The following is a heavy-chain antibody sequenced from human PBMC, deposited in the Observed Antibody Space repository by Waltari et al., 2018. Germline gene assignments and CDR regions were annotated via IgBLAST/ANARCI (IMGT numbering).Heavy chain of an antibody. D-gene: IGHD2-15*01. CDR2: IYASGDT. V-gene: IGHV4-4*07. J-gene: IGHJ4*02. Sequence: QVQLQESGPGLVKPSETLSLICPVPGGTLSRYYWTWIRQPAGKGLEWIGRIYASGDTNYNPSLKSRVTMSVDTSKNQFSLKLTSVTAADTAVYYCARHNLKNSGGWSGGYWGQGTLVIVSS. CDR3: ARHNLKNSGGWSGGY. CDR1: GGTLSRYY.